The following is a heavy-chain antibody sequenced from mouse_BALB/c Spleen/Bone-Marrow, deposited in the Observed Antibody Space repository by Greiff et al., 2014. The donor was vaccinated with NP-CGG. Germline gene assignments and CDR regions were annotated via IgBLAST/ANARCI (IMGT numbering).Heavy chain of an antibody. CDR1: GPTFTEYI. V-gene: IGHV1-62-2*01. CDR2: FYPGSGSI. CDR3: ARHWDY. J-gene: IGHJ2*01. Sequence: QVQLHKSLDGLVTPGASVKLSSKPTGPTFTEYIIHWVKQRSGQGLEWIGWFYPGSGSIKYNEKFKDKATLTADKSSSTVYMELSRLTSEDSAVYFCARHWDYWGQGTTLTVSS.